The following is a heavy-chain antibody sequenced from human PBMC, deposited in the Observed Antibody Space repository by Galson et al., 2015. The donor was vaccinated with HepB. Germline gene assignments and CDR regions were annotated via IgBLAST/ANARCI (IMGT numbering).Heavy chain of an antibody. CDR3: AREQTGYSSGWFAFDI. V-gene: IGHV1-18*01. J-gene: IGHJ3*02. CDR1: GYTFTSYG. D-gene: IGHD6-19*01. CDR2: ISAYNGNT. Sequence: SVKVSCKASGYTFTSYGISWVRQAPGQGLEWMGWISAYNGNTNYAQKLQGRVTMTTDTSTSTDYMELKSLRSDDTAVYYCAREQTGYSSGWFAFDIWGQGTMVTVSS.